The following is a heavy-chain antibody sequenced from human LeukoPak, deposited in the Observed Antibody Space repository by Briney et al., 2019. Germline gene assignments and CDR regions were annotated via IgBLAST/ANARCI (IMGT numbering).Heavy chain of an antibody. Sequence: GASVKVSCKASGYTFTGYYMHWVRQAPGQGLEWMGWINPNSGGTNYAQKFQGRVTMTRDTSISTAYMELSRLRSDDTAVCYCARSDTIFGVRYYYYYGMDVWGQGTTVTVSS. D-gene: IGHD3-3*01. J-gene: IGHJ6*02. CDR2: INPNSGGT. CDR3: ARSDTIFGVRYYYYYGMDV. V-gene: IGHV1-2*02. CDR1: GYTFTGYY.